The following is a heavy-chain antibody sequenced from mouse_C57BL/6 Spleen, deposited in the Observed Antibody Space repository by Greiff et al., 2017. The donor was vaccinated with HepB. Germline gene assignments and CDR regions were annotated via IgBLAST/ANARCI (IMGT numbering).Heavy chain of an antibody. CDR2: IYPRSGNT. CDR3: ARWVVATYYAMDY. Sequence: QVQLKESGAELARPGASVKLSCKASGYTFTSYGISWVKQRTGQGLEWIGEIYPRSGNTYYNEKFKGKATLTADKSSSTAYMELRSLTSEDSAVYFCARWVVATYYAMDYWGQGTSVTVSS. CDR1: GYTFTSYG. D-gene: IGHD1-1*01. J-gene: IGHJ4*01. V-gene: IGHV1-81*01.